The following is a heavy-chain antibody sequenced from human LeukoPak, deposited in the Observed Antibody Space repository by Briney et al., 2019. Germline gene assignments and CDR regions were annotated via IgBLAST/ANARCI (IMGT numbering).Heavy chain of an antibody. CDR2: IYYSGST. Sequence: PSETLSLTCTVSGGSTGSYYWSWIRQPPGKGLEWIGYIYYSGSTNYNPSLKSRVTISVDTSKNQFSLKLSSVTAADTAVYYCARTPSGYDVLDYFDYWGQGTLVTVSS. D-gene: IGHD5-12*01. V-gene: IGHV4-59*01. CDR3: ARTPSGYDVLDYFDY. J-gene: IGHJ4*02. CDR1: GGSTGSYY.